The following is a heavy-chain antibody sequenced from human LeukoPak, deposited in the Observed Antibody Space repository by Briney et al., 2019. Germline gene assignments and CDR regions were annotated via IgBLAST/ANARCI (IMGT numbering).Heavy chain of an antibody. Sequence: SETLSLTCAVYGGSPSGYSWRWIWEPPGKGLERVGYIYYSGSTSYNSSLKSRVTMSVDTSKNQFSLKLSSVTAADTAVYYCARRSRAGAGKSPFGYWGQGTLVTVSS. J-gene: IGHJ4*02. D-gene: IGHD6-19*01. CDR2: IYYSGST. CDR1: GGSPSGYS. CDR3: ARRSRAGAGKSPFGY. V-gene: IGHV4-59*12.